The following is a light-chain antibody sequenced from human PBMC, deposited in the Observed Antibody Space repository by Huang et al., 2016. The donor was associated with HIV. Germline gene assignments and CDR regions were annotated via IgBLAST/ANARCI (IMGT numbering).Light chain of an antibody. Sequence: EIVLTQSPGTLSLSPGDRATLSCRASQSHTTDYLAWYLQRPGQAPRLLIYGASSRATGIPDRFSGSGSGTDFTLTISRLEPEDFAVYFCQQYVSSPTFGQGTKLEIK. J-gene: IGKJ2*01. V-gene: IGKV3-20*01. CDR1: QSHTTDY. CDR3: QQYVSSPT. CDR2: GAS.